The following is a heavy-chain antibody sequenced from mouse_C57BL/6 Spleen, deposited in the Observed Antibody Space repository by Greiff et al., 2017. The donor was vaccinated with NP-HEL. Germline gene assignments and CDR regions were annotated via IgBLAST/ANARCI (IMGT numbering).Heavy chain of an antibody. CDR3: ASSCISTVVEGDY. Sequence: QVQLQQPGAELVRPGTSVKLSCKASGYTFTSYWMHWVKQRPGQGLEWIGVIDPSDSYTNYNQKFKGKATLTVDTSSSTAYMQLRIRTSEYAAVYYCASSCISTVVEGDYWGQGTTLTVSS. CDR2: IDPSDSYT. D-gene: IGHD1-1*01. V-gene: IGHV1-59*01. J-gene: IGHJ2*01. CDR1: GYTFTSYW.